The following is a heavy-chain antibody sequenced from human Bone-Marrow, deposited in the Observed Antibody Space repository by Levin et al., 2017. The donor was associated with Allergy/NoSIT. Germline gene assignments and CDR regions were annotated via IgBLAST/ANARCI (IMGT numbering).Heavy chain of an antibody. CDR3: ARFLSSPGAFDS. D-gene: IGHD3-16*01. V-gene: IGHV3-66*01. J-gene: IGHJ3*02. CDR1: GFTVSNNY. Sequence: GGSLRLSCAVSGFTVSNNYMSWVRQAPGKGLEWVSIIYAGGSPYYADSVTGRFTISRDDSKNMVYLQMSSLRVEDTAVYYCARFLSSPGAFDSWGQGTMVTVSS. CDR2: IYAGGSP.